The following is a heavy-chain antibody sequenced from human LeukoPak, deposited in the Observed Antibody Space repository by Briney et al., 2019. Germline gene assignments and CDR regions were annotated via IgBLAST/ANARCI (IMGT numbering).Heavy chain of an antibody. CDR3: ARAPGIAVAGSYFDY. V-gene: IGHV3-43*01. J-gene: IGHJ4*02. Sequence: AGGSLRLSCAASGFTFDDYTMHWVRQAPGKGLEWVSLISWDGGSTYYADSVKGRFTISRDNAKNSLYLQMNSLRAEDTAVYYCARAPGIAVAGSYFDYWGQGTLVTVSS. CDR1: GFTFDDYT. D-gene: IGHD6-19*01. CDR2: ISWDGGST.